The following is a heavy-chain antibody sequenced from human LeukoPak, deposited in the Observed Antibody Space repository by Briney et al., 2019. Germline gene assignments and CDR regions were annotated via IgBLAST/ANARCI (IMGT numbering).Heavy chain of an antibody. Sequence: GASVPVSCKASGYTFTSYGISWVRQAPGQGLEWVGWISAYNGNTNYAQKLQGRVTMTTHTSTSTAYMDLTSLRSDGTAVYYCARFRAGVGEPYGDYWGQGTLVTVSS. V-gene: IGHV1-18*01. J-gene: IGHJ4*02. D-gene: IGHD3-10*01. CDR3: ARFRAGVGEPYGDY. CDR2: ISAYNGNT. CDR1: GYTFTSYG.